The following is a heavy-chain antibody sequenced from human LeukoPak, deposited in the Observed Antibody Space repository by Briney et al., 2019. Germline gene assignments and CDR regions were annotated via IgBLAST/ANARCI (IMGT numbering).Heavy chain of an antibody. V-gene: IGHV1-3*01. Sequence: XSVKVSCKASGYTFTSYAMHWVRQAPGQRLEWMGWINAGNGNTKYSQKFQGRVTITRDTSASTAYMELSSLRSEDTAVYYCARGTTIAAAGTGGDYWGQGTLVTVSS. CDR3: ARGTTIAAAGTGGDY. CDR1: GYTFTSYA. J-gene: IGHJ4*02. CDR2: INAGNGNT. D-gene: IGHD6-13*01.